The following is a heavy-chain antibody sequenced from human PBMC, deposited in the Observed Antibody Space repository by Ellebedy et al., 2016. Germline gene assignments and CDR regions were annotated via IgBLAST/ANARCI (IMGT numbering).Heavy chain of an antibody. J-gene: IGHJ3*01. CDR1: GFSFSYGW. V-gene: IGHV3-53*01. Sequence: GGSLRLXCAASGFSFSYGWMNWVRQAPGRGLELVSLMYAGGSEYYADSVKGRFAITRDTSMNRLYLHMSVLEGGDTALYYCVTRLNGAFDFWGQGTMVSVSS. CDR3: VTRLNGAFDF. CDR2: MYAGGSE.